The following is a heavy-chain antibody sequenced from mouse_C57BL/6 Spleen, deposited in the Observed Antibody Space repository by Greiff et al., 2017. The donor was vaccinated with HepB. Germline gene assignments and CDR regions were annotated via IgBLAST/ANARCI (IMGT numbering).Heavy chain of an antibody. CDR2: ISSGSSTI. J-gene: IGHJ4*01. CDR1: GFTFSDYG. CDR3: ARDYGSRRDYYAMDY. Sequence: VQLKQSGGGLVKPGGSLKLSCAASGFTFSDYGMHWVRQAPEKGLEWVAYISSGSSTIYYADTVKGRFTISRDNAKNTLFLQMTSLRSEDTAMYYCARDYGSRRDYYAMDYWGQGTSVTVSS. D-gene: IGHD1-1*01. V-gene: IGHV5-17*01.